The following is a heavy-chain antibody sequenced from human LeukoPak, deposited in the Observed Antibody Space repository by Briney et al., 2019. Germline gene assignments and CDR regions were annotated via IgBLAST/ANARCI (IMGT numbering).Heavy chain of an antibody. CDR2: INAYNGNT. D-gene: IGHD3-16*01. J-gene: IGHJ4*02. CDR1: GYTFNSYS. CDR3: ARDGFRGPSDY. V-gene: IGHV1-18*01. Sequence: GASVKVSCKASGYTFNSYSINWVRQAPGQGLEWMGSINAYNGNTNYAQKVQGRVTMTTDTSTSTAYMELRSLRSDDTALYYCARDGFRGPSDYWGQGDLVSVSS.